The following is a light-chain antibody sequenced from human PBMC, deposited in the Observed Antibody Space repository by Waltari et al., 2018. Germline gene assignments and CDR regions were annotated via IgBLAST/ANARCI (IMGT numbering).Light chain of an antibody. CDR1: QSVSSSY. CDR2: GAS. J-gene: IGKJ4*01. V-gene: IGKV3-20*01. Sequence: EIVLTQSPGTLSLSPGERATLSCRASQSVSSSYSAWYQQKPGQAPRLLIYGASSRATGIPDRFSGSGSGTDFTLTISRLEPEDFAVYYCQQYGSSPPSLTFCGGTKVEIK. CDR3: QQYGSSPPSLT.